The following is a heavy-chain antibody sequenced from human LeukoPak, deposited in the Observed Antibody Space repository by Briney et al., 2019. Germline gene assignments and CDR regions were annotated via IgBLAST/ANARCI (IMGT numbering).Heavy chain of an antibody. CDR2: ISWNSGSI. V-gene: IGHV3-9*01. Sequence: GESLRLSCAASGFTFDDYAMHWVRQAPGKGLEWVSGISWNSGSIGYAHSVKGRFTISRDNAKNSLYLQMNSLRAEDTALYYCAKGFGYYYYYGMDVWGQGTTVTVSS. CDR1: GFTFDDYA. CDR3: AKGFGYYYYYGMDV. J-gene: IGHJ6*02. D-gene: IGHD3-3*01.